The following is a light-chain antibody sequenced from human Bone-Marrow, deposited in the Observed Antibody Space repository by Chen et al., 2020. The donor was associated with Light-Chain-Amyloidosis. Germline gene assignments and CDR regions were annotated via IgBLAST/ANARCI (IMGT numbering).Light chain of an antibody. CDR2: DDS. J-gene: IGLJ3*02. V-gene: IGLV3-21*02. Sequence: SYVLTQPSSVSVARGQTATLACGGNNIGSTSVHWYHQTPGQAPLLVVYDDSDRPSGIPERLSGSNSVNTATLTISRVEAGDEADYYCQVWDRSSDRPVFGGGTKLTVL. CDR3: QVWDRSSDRPV. CDR1: NIGSTS.